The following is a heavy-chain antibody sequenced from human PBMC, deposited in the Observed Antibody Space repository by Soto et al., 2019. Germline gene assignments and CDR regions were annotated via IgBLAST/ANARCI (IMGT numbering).Heavy chain of an antibody. D-gene: IGHD3-16*01. CDR2: INSDGSST. J-gene: IGHJ6*02. CDR3: ARDEGLFGRDGSGYYYGMDV. V-gene: IGHV3-74*01. Sequence: HPGGSLRLSCAASGFTFSSYWMHWVRQAPGKGLVWVPRINSDGSSTSYADSVKGRFTISRGNAKNTLYLQMNSLRAEDTAVYYCARDEGLFGRDGSGYYYGMDVWGQGTTVTVSS. CDR1: GFTFSSYW.